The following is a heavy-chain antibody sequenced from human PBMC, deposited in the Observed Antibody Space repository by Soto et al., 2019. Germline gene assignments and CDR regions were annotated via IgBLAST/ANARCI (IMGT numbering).Heavy chain of an antibody. CDR1: VFSVTDHY. CDR2: LYTGGSA. D-gene: IGHD3-9*01. Sequence: GSLRLSCAASVFSVTDHYMTWVRQAPGKGLEWVSVLYTGGSAYYGDSVKGRFTISRDSSTNTLYLQMNSLKVGDTAFYFCARSFNDWTTYFDYWSEGTLVTVSS. V-gene: IGHV3-53*01. J-gene: IGHJ4*02. CDR3: ARSFNDWTTYFDY.